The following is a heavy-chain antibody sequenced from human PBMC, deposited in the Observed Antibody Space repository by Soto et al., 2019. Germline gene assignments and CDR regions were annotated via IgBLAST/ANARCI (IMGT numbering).Heavy chain of an antibody. CDR1: GFTFSSYS. CDR3: ARDWTSVGRWVGYYYYMDV. V-gene: IGHV3-48*01. CDR2: ISSSSSTI. Sequence: GGSLRLSCAASGFTFSSYSMNWVRQAPGKGLEWVSYISSSSSTIYYSDSVKGRFTISRDNAKNSLYLQMNSLRAEDTAVYYCARDWTSVGRWVGYYYYMDVWGKGTTVTVSS. D-gene: IGHD1-26*01. J-gene: IGHJ6*03.